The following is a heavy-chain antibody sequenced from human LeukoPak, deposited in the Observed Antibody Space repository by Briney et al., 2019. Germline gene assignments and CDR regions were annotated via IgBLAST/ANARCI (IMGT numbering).Heavy chain of an antibody. CDR3: ARHVGSSEKSWFDP. Sequence: PSETLSLTCTVSGGSISSYYWSWIRQPPGKGLEWIGYIYYSGSTIYNPSLKSRVTISVDTSKNQFSLKLSSVTAADTAVYYCARHVGSSEKSWFDPWGQGTLVTVSS. D-gene: IGHD6-13*01. CDR1: GGSISSYY. J-gene: IGHJ5*02. CDR2: IYYSGST. V-gene: IGHV4-59*08.